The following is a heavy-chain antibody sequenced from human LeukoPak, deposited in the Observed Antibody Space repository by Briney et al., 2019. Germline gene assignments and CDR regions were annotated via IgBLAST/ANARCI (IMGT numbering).Heavy chain of an antibody. D-gene: IGHD4-17*01. CDR3: AKECYNYGSSYFDF. Sequence: PGGSLRLSCAASGFTFTGCDISWVRQAPGKALEWVSVISGSGATIHYADSVKGRFTFSRDNPENTLYLQMNTLRAEDTAVYYCAKECYNYGSSYFDFWGQGTLVTVSS. CDR1: GFTFTGCD. J-gene: IGHJ4*02. V-gene: IGHV3-23*01. CDR2: ISGSGATI.